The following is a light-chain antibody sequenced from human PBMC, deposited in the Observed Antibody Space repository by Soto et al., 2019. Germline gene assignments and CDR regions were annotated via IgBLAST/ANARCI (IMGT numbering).Light chain of an antibody. CDR3: QQYISYQYT. Sequence: DIQMTQFPSTRSASVGDRVTITCRASQTTNPWFAWYQQKPGTAPKLLIYDASSLEGGVPSRFSASGSGTEFTLTISSLQPDDLATYYCQQYISYQYTFGQGTKVEIK. CDR1: QTTNPW. V-gene: IGKV1-5*01. J-gene: IGKJ2*01. CDR2: DAS.